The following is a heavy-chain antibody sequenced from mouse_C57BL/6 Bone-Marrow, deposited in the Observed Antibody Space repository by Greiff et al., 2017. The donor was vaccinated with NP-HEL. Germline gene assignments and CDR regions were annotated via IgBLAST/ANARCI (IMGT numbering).Heavy chain of an antibody. D-gene: IGHD2-4*01. Sequence: VQRVESGAELVKPGASVKMSCKASGYTFTSYWITWVKQRPGQGLEWIGDIYPGSGSTNYNEKFKSKATLTVDTSSSTAYMQLSSLTSEDSAVYYCARDDYAAYWGQGTTLTVSS. J-gene: IGHJ2*01. V-gene: IGHV1-55*01. CDR2: IYPGSGST. CDR3: ARDDYAAY. CDR1: GYTFTSYW.